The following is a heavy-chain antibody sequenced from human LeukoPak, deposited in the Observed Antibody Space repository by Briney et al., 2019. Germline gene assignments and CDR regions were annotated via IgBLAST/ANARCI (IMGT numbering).Heavy chain of an antibody. CDR2: IYHSGST. CDR3: AGGGDHPTY. CDR1: GGSISSGSYY. D-gene: IGHD2-21*02. Sequence: SETLSLTCTVSGGSISSGSYYWSWIRQHAGKGLEWIGSIYHSGSTYYNPSLKSRVTISVDTSKNQFSLKLSSVTAADTAVYYCAGGGDHPTYWGQGTLVTVSS. V-gene: IGHV4-39*07. J-gene: IGHJ4*02.